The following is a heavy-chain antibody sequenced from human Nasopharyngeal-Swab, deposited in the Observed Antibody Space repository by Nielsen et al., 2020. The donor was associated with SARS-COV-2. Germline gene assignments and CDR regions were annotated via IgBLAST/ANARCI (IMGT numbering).Heavy chain of an antibody. CDR1: GFIFSGSA. CDR2: IGDKDHNYAT. V-gene: IGHV3-73*01. Sequence: GESLKISCAASGFIFSGSAMHWVRQASGKGLEWVGRIGDKDHNYATTYGAAVKGRFTISRDDSKNTAFLQMDSLKTEDTVLYYCTTDFYFDYWGQGTLVTVSS. CDR3: TTDFYFDY. J-gene: IGHJ4*02.